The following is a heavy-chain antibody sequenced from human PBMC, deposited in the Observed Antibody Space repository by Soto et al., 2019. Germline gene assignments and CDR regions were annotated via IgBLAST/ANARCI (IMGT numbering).Heavy chain of an antibody. J-gene: IGHJ4*02. V-gene: IGHV3-21*01. Sequence: GGSLRLSCAASGFTFSSYSMNWVRQAPGKGLEWVSSISSSSSYIYYADSVKGRFTISRDNSKNTLYLQMNSLRAEDTAVYYCAKDTYFQAAAGFFDYWGQGTLVTVSS. D-gene: IGHD6-13*01. CDR3: AKDTYFQAAAGFFDY. CDR1: GFTFSSYS. CDR2: ISSSSSYI.